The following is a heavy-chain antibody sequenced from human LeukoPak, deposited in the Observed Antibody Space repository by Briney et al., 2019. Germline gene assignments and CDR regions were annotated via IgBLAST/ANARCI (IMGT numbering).Heavy chain of an antibody. D-gene: IGHD6-6*01. V-gene: IGHV3-7*01. CDR3: ARELGSYSSSSQGDY. CDR1: GFTFSSYW. CDR2: IQQDGSEK. J-gene: IGHJ4*02. Sequence: GGSLRLSCAASGFTFSSYWMSWVRQAPGKGLEWVANIQQDGSEKYFVDSVKGRFTISRDNAKNSLYLQMNSLRAEDTAVYYCARELGSYSSSSQGDYWGQGTLVSVSS.